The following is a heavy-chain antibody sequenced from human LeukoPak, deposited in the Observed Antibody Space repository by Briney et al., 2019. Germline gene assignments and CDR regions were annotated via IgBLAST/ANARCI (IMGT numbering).Heavy chain of an antibody. CDR1: GYTFTSYD. J-gene: IGHJ3*02. CDR3: ARLNSYVAFDI. V-gene: IGHV1-8*03. CDR2: MNPNSGNT. D-gene: IGHD5-18*01. Sequence: ASVKVSCKASGYTFTSYDINWVRQATGQGLEWMGWMNPNSGNTGYAQKFQGGVTITRNTSISTAYMELSSLRSEDTAVYYCARLNSYVAFDIWGQGTMVTVSS.